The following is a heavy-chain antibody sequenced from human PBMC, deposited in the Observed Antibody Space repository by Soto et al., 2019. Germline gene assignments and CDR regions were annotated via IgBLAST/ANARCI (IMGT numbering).Heavy chain of an antibody. V-gene: IGHV3-53*01. J-gene: IGHJ3*02. CDR1: GFTVSSNY. D-gene: IGHD2-15*01. Sequence: GGSLRLSCAASGFTVSSNYMSWVRQAPGKGLEWVSVIYSGGSTYYADSVKGRFTISRDNSKNTLYLQMNSLRAEDTAVYYCARMKGYCSGGSCYVDAFDIWGQGTMVTVSS. CDR3: ARMKGYCSGGSCYVDAFDI. CDR2: IYSGGST.